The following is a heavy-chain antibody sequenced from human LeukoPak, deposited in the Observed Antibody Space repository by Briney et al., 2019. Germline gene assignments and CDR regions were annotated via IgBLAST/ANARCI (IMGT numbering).Heavy chain of an antibody. CDR3: AIRPSYYDNSEGLLQD. Sequence: ASVKVSCKVSGYVITEFAVHWVRQAPGKGLEWMGGFDPEDDETIYAQKFQGRITMTEDTATDLELSSLRYEDMAVYYCAIRPSYYDNSEGLLQDWGQGTLVTVSS. D-gene: IGHD3-22*01. V-gene: IGHV1-24*01. J-gene: IGHJ1*01. CDR2: FDPEDDET. CDR1: GYVITEFA.